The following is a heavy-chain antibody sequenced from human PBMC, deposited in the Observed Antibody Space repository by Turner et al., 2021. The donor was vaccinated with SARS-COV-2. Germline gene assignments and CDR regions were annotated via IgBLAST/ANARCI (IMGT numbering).Heavy chain of an antibody. J-gene: IGHJ6*02. CDR1: GGSIRSSSYY. D-gene: IGHD3-22*01. V-gene: IGHV4-39*01. CDR3: ARRLVVQGTDDYSYYYGMDV. Sequence: QLQLQESGPGLVKPSETLSLTCTVSGGSIRSSSYYWGWIRQPPGKGLECIGTIYYSGSTYYNPSLKSRVTISVDTSKNQFSLKLSSVTAADTAVYYCARRLVVQGTDDYSYYYGMDVWGQGTTVTVSS. CDR2: IYYSGST.